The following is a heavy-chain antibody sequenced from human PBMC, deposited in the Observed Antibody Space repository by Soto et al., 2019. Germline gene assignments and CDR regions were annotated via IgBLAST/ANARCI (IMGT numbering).Heavy chain of an antibody. J-gene: IGHJ5*02. CDR1: AYGANSYW. CDR2: IYPGNSDT. D-gene: IGHD5-12*01. Sequence: PXESVNVTSMPCAYGANSYWLGWVRPQPGKGLEWAGIIYPGNSDTRYRPSFHGQVTISAEKSSSTAYRQWNRLQASDTAMYYCARLPGIVAPETVFLDTSAQG. V-gene: IGHV5-51*01. CDR3: ARLPGIVAPETVFLDT.